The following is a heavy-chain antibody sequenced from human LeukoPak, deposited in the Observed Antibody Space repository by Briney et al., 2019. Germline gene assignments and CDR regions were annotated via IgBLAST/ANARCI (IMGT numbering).Heavy chain of an antibody. CDR1: GFTFSYYT. D-gene: IGHD7-27*01. CDR3: AIDPNWGVDY. J-gene: IGHJ4*02. V-gene: IGHV3-23*01. Sequence: GGSLRLSCAASGFTFSYYTMYWVRQAPGKGLEWVSIIGISGGGIHYADSVKGRFTISRDNSKNTLYLQMNSLRAEDTAVYYCAIDPNWGVDYWGQGVPVTVSS. CDR2: IGISGGGI.